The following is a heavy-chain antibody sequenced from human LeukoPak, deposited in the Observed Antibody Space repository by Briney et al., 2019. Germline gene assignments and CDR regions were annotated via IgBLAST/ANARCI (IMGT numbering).Heavy chain of an antibody. J-gene: IGHJ5*02. V-gene: IGHV1-18*01. Sequence: ASVKVSCRASGYTFSSYLISWVRQAPGHGPEWMGWIRTYSGDTYYAQSLQGRLTLTADTSTSTAFMELRSLKSDDTAVYYCARSKYQLPDNYFDAWGQGTLVTVSS. CDR2: IRTYSGDT. CDR1: GYTFSSYL. CDR3: ARSKYQLPDNYFDA. D-gene: IGHD2-2*01.